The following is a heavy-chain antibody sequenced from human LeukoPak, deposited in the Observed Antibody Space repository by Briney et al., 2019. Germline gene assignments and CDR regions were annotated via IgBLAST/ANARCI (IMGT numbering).Heavy chain of an antibody. Sequence: ETLSLTCAVYGGSFSGYYWSWIRQPPGKGLEWVSSISSSSSYIYYADSVKGRFTISRDNAKNSLYLQMNSLRAEDTAVYYCVRDLYRIVVVPHYFDYWGQGTLVTVSS. J-gene: IGHJ4*02. CDR2: ISSSSSYI. D-gene: IGHD3-22*01. CDR3: VRDLYRIVVVPHYFDY. CDR1: GGSFSGYY. V-gene: IGHV3-21*01.